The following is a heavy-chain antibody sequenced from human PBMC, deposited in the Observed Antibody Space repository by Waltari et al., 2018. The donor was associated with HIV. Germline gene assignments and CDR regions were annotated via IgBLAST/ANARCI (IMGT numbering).Heavy chain of an antibody. D-gene: IGHD6-13*01. CDR1: GFTFSSYG. CDR2: IRYDGSNK. Sequence: QVQLVESGGGVVQPGGSLRLSCAASGFTFSSYGLQWVRQAPGKGLEWVAFIRYDGSNKYYADSVKGRFTISRDNSKNTLYLQMNSLRAEDTAVYYCATGAAAGTCYWGQGTLVTVSS. CDR3: ATGAAAGTCY. J-gene: IGHJ4*02. V-gene: IGHV3-30*02.